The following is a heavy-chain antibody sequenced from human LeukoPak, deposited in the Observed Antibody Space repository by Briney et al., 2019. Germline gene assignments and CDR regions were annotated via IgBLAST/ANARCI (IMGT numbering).Heavy chain of an antibody. CDR2: ISGSGGST. CDR1: GFTFPTYA. CDR3: ARDDCSSISCYHNWFDP. V-gene: IGHV3-23*01. D-gene: IGHD2-2*01. Sequence: GGSLRLSCAASGFTFPTYAMSWVRQAPGKGPEWVSAISGSGGSTYFADSVKGRFTISRDNSKDTLYLQMSSLRAEDTAVYYCARDDCSSISCYHNWFDPWGQGTLVTVSS. J-gene: IGHJ5*02.